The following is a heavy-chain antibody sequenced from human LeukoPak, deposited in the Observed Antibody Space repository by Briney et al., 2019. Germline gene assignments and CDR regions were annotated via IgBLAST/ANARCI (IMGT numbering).Heavy chain of an antibody. Sequence: SETLSLTCAVYGGSFSGYYWSWIRQPPGKGLEWIGEINHSGSTNYNPSLKSRVTISVDTSKNQFSLKLSSVTAADTAVYYCARSHTSGWWYWYFDLWGRGALVTVSS. CDR3: ARSHTSGWWYWYFDL. CDR1: GGSFSGYY. D-gene: IGHD6-19*01. J-gene: IGHJ2*01. CDR2: INHSGST. V-gene: IGHV4-34*01.